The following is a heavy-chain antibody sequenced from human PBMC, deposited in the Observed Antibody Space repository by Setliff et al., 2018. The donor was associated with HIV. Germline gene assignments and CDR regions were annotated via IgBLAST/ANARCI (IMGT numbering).Heavy chain of an antibody. D-gene: IGHD3-3*01. Sequence: GGSLRLSCAASGFTFSIYEMNWVRQAPGKGLEWVSYMAASGSNIYYADSVKGRFTISRDNAKNSLYLQMNSLRAEDTAVYYCARVRLYNTALDSWGQGTLVTVS. V-gene: IGHV3-48*03. CDR3: ARVRLYNTALDS. CDR2: MAASGSNI. CDR1: GFTFSIYE. J-gene: IGHJ1*01.